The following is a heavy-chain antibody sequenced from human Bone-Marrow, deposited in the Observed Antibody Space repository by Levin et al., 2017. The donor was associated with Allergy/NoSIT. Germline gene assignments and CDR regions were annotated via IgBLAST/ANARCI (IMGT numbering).Heavy chain of an antibody. Sequence: GASVKVSCKASGGIFSTYVISWVRQAPGQGLEWVGGIVPIFGTTHNAQKLQGRITITADKSTSTAYMELRGLGSEDTAVYYCAGSSSGTGRFDSWGQGTLVTVSS. CDR2: IVPIFGTT. D-gene: IGHD3/OR15-3a*01. CDR3: AGSSSGTGRFDS. J-gene: IGHJ4*02. V-gene: IGHV1-69*06. CDR1: GGIFSTYV.